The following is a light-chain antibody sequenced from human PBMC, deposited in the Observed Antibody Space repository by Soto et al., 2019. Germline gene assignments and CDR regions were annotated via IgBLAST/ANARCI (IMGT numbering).Light chain of an antibody. Sequence: EIVMTQSPATLSVSPGERATLSCRASQSVNIYLAWYQQKPGQAPRLLIFGASSRATGIPARFSGSGSGTDFTLTISRLEPEDFALYYCQHYVERSPITFGQGTRLEIK. CDR1: QSVNIY. J-gene: IGKJ5*01. V-gene: IGKV3D-15*01. CDR2: GAS. CDR3: QHYVERSPIT.